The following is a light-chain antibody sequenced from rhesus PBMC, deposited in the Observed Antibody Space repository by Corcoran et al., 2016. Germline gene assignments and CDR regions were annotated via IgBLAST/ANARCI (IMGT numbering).Light chain of an antibody. V-gene: IGKV1-22*01. Sequence: DIQMTQSPSSLSASVGDTVTITCRASQGISSWLAWYQQKPGKAPKLLIYKASSLQSGVPSRFSGSGSGTDFTLTISSLPSEDFATYYCQQYSSRPFTFGPGTKLDIK. CDR2: KAS. CDR3: QQYSSRPFT. J-gene: IGKJ3*01. CDR1: QGISSW.